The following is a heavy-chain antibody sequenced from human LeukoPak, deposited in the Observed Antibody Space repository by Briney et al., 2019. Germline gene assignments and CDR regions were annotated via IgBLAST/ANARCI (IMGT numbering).Heavy chain of an antibody. CDR3: ACTQSITMRVVVRDDAFDI. CDR1: GYTFTGYY. Sequence: GASVKVSCKASGYTFTGYYMHWVRQAPGQGLEWMGWINPNSGGTNYAQKFQGRVTMTRDTSISTAYMELSRLRSDDTAVYYCACTQSITMRVVVRDDAFDIWGQGTMVTVSS. V-gene: IGHV1-2*02. J-gene: IGHJ3*02. CDR2: INPNSGGT. D-gene: IGHD3-22*01.